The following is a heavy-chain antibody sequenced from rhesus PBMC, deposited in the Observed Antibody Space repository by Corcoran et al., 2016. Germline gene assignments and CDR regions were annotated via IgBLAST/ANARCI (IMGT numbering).Heavy chain of an antibody. CDR1: GGSISGGYG. CDR2: IYSSSGNP. D-gene: IGHD2-21*01. CDR3: ARDEAEYCTGSGCYFDY. J-gene: IGHJ4*01. V-gene: IGHV4S7*01. Sequence: QVQLQESGPGLLKPSETLSLTCAVSGGSISGGYGWRWIRQPPGKGMEWIGSIYSSSGNPYYNPSLKSRVTISTDTSKNQFSLKLSCVTAADTAVYYCARDEAEYCTGSGCYFDYWGQGVLVTVSS.